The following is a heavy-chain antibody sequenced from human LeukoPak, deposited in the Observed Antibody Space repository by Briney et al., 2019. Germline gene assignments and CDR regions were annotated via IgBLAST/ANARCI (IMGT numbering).Heavy chain of an antibody. CDR3: ARESGSYYYFDY. CDR1: GFTFSSYG. V-gene: IGHV3-30*02. CDR2: IRYDGSKK. D-gene: IGHD1-26*01. J-gene: IGHJ4*02. Sequence: TGGSLRLSCAVYGFTFSSYGMHWVRQAPGKGLEWVAFIRYDGSKKYYADSVKGRFTISRDNSKNTLYLQMNSLRAEDTAVYYCARESGSYYYFDYWGQGTLVTVSS.